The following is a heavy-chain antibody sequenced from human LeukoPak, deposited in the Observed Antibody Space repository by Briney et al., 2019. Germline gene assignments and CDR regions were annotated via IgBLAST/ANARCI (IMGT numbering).Heavy chain of an antibody. D-gene: IGHD2-15*01. CDR1: GYTFTSYD. CDR2: MNPNSGNT. V-gene: IGHV1-8*01. CDR3: ARGAYGYCSGGSCYSHLYYYGMDV. Sequence: ASVKVSCKASGYTFTSYDINWVRQATGQGLEWMGWMNPNSGNTGYAQKFQGRVTMTRNTSISTAYMELSSLRSEDTAVYYCARGAYGYCSGGSCYSHLYYYGMDVWGQGTTVTVSS. J-gene: IGHJ6*02.